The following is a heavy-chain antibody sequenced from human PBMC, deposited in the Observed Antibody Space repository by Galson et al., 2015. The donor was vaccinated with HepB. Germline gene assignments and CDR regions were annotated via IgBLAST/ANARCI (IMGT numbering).Heavy chain of an antibody. Sequence: PALVKPTQTLTLTCTFSGFSLSTSGMCVSWIRQPPGKALEWLARIDRDDDKYYITSLKTRLTISKDTSKNRVVLTMTNMDPVDTATYYCARMWAATGYFDYWGQGTRVTVSS. CDR1: GFSLSTSGMC. CDR3: ARMWAATGYFDY. D-gene: IGHD2-15*01. J-gene: IGHJ4*02. V-gene: IGHV2-70*11. CDR2: IDRDDDK.